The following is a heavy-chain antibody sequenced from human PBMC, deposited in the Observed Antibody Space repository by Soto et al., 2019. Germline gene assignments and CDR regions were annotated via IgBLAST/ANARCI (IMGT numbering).Heavy chain of an antibody. Sequence: PGGSLRLSCAASGFTFSSYAMSWVRQAPGKGLEWVSAISGSGGSTYYADSVKGRFTISRDNSKNTLYLQMNSLRAEDTAVYYCAKDNPPLGGSRGYGPPWGFPWGQGTLVTVSS. CDR2: ISGSGGST. D-gene: IGHD2-15*01. J-gene: IGHJ5*02. V-gene: IGHV3-23*01. CDR3: AKDNPPLGGSRGYGPPWGFP. CDR1: GFTFSSYA.